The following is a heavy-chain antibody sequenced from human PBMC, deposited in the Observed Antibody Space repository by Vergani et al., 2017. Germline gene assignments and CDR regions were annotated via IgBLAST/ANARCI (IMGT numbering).Heavy chain of an antibody. J-gene: IGHJ3*02. V-gene: IGHV1-69*01. CDR2: IIPIFGTA. CDR3: ARDVVVYNWNLRNAFDI. D-gene: IGHD1-20*01. Sequence: QVQLVQSGAEVKKPGSSVKVSCKASGGTFSSYAISWVRQAPGQGLEWVGGIIPIFGTANYAQKFQGRVTITADESTSTAYMELSSLRSEDTAVYYCARDVVVYNWNLRNAFDIWGQGTMVTVSS. CDR1: GGTFSSYA.